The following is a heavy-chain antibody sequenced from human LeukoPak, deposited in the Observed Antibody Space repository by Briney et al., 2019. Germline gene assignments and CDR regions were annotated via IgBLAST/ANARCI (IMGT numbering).Heavy chain of an antibody. CDR3: AKGVGPSAPNGRVFDS. CDR1: GFTLGSHD. V-gene: IGHV3-13*01. CDR2: VSSGFHA. J-gene: IGHJ4*02. D-gene: IGHD1-26*01. Sequence: GGSLRLSCTASGFTLGSHDMHWVRQIPGQGLEWVAAVSSGFHAFFADSVQGRFTVSREDARNSLYLQMNSLRAGDTAVYYCAKGVGPSAPNGRVFDSWGQGTLVTVSS.